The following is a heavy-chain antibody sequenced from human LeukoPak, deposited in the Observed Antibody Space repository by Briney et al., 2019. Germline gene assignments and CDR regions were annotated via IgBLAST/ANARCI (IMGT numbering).Heavy chain of an antibody. CDR3: AKARAGDITAAFNY. CDR1: GFTFSGFS. CDR2: IKQDGSER. Sequence: GGSLRLSCAASGFTFSGFSMSWVRQSPTKGLEWVANIKQDGSERYYVDSVKGRFTISRDNAKNSLSLQMNSLRAEDTAIYYCAKARAGDITAAFNYWGQGTLVTVSS. J-gene: IGHJ4*02. V-gene: IGHV3-7*03. D-gene: IGHD6-13*01.